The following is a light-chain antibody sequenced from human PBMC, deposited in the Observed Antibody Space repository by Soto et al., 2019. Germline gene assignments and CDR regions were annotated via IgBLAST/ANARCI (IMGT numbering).Light chain of an antibody. CDR1: QSVNSN. J-gene: IGKJ1*01. Sequence: EIVMTQSPATLSVSPGERVTLSCRASQSVNSNLAWYQQRPGQAPRLLIHGTSTRAPGIPAGFSGSGSGTEFTLAISSLQSEDCAVYYCQQYKIWPWTFGQGTKVDI. V-gene: IGKV3-15*01. CDR3: QQYKIWPWT. CDR2: GTS.